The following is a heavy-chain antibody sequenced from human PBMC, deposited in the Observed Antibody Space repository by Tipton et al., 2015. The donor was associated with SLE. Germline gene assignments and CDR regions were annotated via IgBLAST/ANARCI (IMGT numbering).Heavy chain of an antibody. CDR1: GGTFSSYA. J-gene: IGHJ4*02. Sequence: QVQLVQSGPEVKKPGSSVKVSCKASGGTFSSYAISWVRQASGQGLEWMGGIIPIFGTANYAQKFQGRVTITADESTSTAYMELRSLRSDDTAVYYCASPGYCSGGSCYSYFDYWGQGTLVTVSS. CDR3: ASPGYCSGGSCYSYFDY. V-gene: IGHV1-69*01. CDR2: IIPIFGTA. D-gene: IGHD2-15*01.